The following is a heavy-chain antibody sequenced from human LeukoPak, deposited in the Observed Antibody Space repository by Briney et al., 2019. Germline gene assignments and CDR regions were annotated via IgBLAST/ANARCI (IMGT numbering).Heavy chain of an antibody. CDR2: ISGSGGST. Sequence: GGSLRLSCAASGFTFSSYAMSWVRQAPGRGLEWVSAISGSGGSTYYADSVKGRFTISRDNSKNTLYLQMNSLRAEDTAVYYCARGSITIFGVVMTAFDYWGQGTLVTVSS. CDR1: GFTFSSYA. V-gene: IGHV3-23*01. D-gene: IGHD3-3*01. J-gene: IGHJ4*02. CDR3: ARGSITIFGVVMTAFDY.